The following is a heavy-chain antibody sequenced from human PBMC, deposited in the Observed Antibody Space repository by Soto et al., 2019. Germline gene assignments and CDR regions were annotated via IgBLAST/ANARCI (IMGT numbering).Heavy chain of an antibody. D-gene: IGHD2-15*01. J-gene: IGHJ3*02. CDR2: ISSSSSYI. CDR3: ARVLKYCSGGSCYVGRAFDI. Sequence: GGSLRLSCAASGFTFSSYSMNWFRQAPGKGLEWVSSISSSSSYIYYADSVKGRFTISRDNAKNSLYLQMNSLRAEDTAVYYCARVLKYCSGGSCYVGRAFDIWGQGTMVTVSS. V-gene: IGHV3-21*01. CDR1: GFTFSSYS.